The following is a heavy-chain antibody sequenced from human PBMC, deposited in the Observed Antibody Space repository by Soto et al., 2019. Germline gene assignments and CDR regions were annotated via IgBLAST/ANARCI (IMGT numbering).Heavy chain of an antibody. CDR3: ATWKTYDNWFDP. D-gene: IGHD1-1*01. V-gene: IGHV3-23*01. J-gene: IGHJ5*02. CDR2: ISGSGGST. CDR1: GFTFSSYA. Sequence: EVQLLESGGGLVQPGGSLRLSCAASGFTFSSYAMSWVRQAPGKGLDWVSAISGSGGSTYYADSVKGRFTISRDNSKHTLYLQMNSLRAEDTAVYYCATWKTYDNWFDPWGQGTLVTVSS.